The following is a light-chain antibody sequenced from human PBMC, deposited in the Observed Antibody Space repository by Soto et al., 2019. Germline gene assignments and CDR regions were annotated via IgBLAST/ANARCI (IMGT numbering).Light chain of an antibody. CDR1: SSDVGAYNY. CDR2: DVS. CDR3: SSYIISSTSVV. V-gene: IGLV2-14*01. Sequence: QSALTQTASVSGSPGQSITISCTGTSSDVGAYNYVSWYQQHPGKAPKLMIYDVSNRPSGVSDRFSGSKSGNTASLTISGLQAEDEADYYCSSYIISSTSVVFGGGTKLTVL. J-gene: IGLJ2*01.